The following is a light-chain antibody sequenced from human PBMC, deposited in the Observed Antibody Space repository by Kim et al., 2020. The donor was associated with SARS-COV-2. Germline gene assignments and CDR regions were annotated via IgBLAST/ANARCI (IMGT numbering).Light chain of an antibody. CDR2: CAS. J-gene: IGKJ1*01. V-gene: IGKV1-9*01. Sequence: DIQLTQSPSFVSASVTDRVTITCRASQNITTYFAWYQQKPGRAPKLLIYCASSLETGVPSRFRGSGSGTEFTLTISSLQPADSATYYCHQLKSYPWTFGQGTKVEIK. CDR1: QNITTY. CDR3: HQLKSYPWT.